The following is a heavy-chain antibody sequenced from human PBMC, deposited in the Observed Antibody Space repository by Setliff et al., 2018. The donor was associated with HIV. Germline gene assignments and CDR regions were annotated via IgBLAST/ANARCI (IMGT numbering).Heavy chain of an antibody. CDR2: INPNNGGT. CDR3: ARDPSSGIYYDSSGQYFQN. Sequence: ASVKVSCKASGYTFTGYYMHWVRQAPGQGLEWMGWINPNNGGTNYAQKFQGRVSMTIDTSTSTAYMGLRSLRPDDTAVYFCARDPSSGIYYDSSGQYFQNWGQGTQVTV. J-gene: IGHJ1*01. V-gene: IGHV1-2*02. D-gene: IGHD3-22*01. CDR1: GYTFTGYY.